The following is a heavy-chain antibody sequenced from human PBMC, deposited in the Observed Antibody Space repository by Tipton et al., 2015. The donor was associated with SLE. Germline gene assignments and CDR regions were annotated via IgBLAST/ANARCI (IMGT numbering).Heavy chain of an antibody. J-gene: IGHJ3*02. CDR3: ARVRDFWSGDAFDI. V-gene: IGHV4-61*02. CDR1: GGSISSGSYY. Sequence: TLSLTCTVSGGSISSGSYYWSWIRQPAGKGLEWIGRIYTSGSTNYNPSLKSRVTISVDTSKNQFSLKLSSVTAADTAVYYCARVRDFWSGDAFDIWGQGTMVTVSS. CDR2: IYTSGST. D-gene: IGHD3-3*01.